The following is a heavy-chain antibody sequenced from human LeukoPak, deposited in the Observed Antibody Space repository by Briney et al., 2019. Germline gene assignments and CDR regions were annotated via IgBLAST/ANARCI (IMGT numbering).Heavy chain of an antibody. V-gene: IGHV3-74*01. D-gene: IGHD1-14*01. CDR2: INGDGSST. Sequence: GGSLRLSCAASGFTFSSYWMHWVRQAPGKGLVWLSHINGDGSSTNYADSVKGRFTISRDNAKNTLYLQMDSLRADDTAVYYCARGTLNIPGEHGAFDYWGQGTLVTVSS. CDR1: GFTFSSYW. CDR3: ARGTLNIPGEHGAFDY. J-gene: IGHJ4*02.